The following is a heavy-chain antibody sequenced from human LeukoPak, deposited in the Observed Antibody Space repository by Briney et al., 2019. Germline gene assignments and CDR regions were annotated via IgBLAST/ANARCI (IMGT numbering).Heavy chain of an antibody. CDR1: GGSFSGYH. CDR3: ARGDSSGSACYFDY. J-gene: IGHJ4*02. Sequence: SETLSLTCAVYGGSFSGYHWSWIRQPPGKGLEWIGEINHSGSTNHNPSLKSRVTISVDTSKNQFSLKLSSVTAADTAVYYCARGDSSGSACYFDYWGQGTLVTVSS. D-gene: IGHD3-22*01. V-gene: IGHV4-34*01. CDR2: INHSGST.